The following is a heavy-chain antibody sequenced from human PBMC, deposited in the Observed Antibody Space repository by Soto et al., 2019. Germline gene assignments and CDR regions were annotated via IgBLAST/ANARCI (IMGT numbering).Heavy chain of an antibody. D-gene: IGHD1-1*01. J-gene: IGHJ6*02. CDR1: GFTFSTYN. V-gene: IGHV3-48*02. Sequence: GGSLRLSCAASGFTFSTYNMNWVCQAPGKGLEWVSYISGRSRAIYYADSVKGRFTISRDNAKNSLYLQMNSLRDEDTAIYYCARDGERGYDMDVWGQGTTVTVSS. CDR3: ARDGERGYDMDV. CDR2: ISGRSRAI.